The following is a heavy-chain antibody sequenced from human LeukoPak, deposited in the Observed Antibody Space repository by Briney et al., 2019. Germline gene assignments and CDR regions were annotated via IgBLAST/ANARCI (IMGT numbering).Heavy chain of an antibody. J-gene: IGHJ4*02. CDR2: IIPIFGTA. V-gene: IGHV1-69*13. D-gene: IGHD1-26*01. CDR1: GGTFSSYA. Sequence: SVKVSRKASGGTFSSYAISWVRQAPGQGLEWMGGIIPIFGTANYAQKFQGRVTITADESTSTAYMELSSLRSEDTAVYYCASWETASAYFDYWGQGTLVTVSS. CDR3: ASWETASAYFDY.